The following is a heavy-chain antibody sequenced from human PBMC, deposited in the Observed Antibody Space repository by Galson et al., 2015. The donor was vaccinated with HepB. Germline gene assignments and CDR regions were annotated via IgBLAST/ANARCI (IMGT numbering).Heavy chain of an antibody. CDR3: AKRGIIVVVPAAIWGLRDFQH. D-gene: IGHD2-2*02. V-gene: IGHV3-23*01. J-gene: IGHJ1*01. Sequence: SLRLSCAASGFTFSSYAMSWVRQAPGKGLEWVSAISGSGGSTYYADSVKGRFTISRDNSKNTLYLQMNSLRAEDTAVYYCAKRGIIVVVPAAIWGLRDFQHWGQGTLVTVSS. CDR1: GFTFSSYA. CDR2: ISGSGGST.